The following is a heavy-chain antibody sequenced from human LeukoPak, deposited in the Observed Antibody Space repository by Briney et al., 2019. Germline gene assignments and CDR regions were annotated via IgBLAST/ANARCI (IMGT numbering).Heavy chain of an antibody. Sequence: ASVKVSCKVSVYTRTELAIHWVRQAPGKGLEWMGAFDPEDGGTIYAQKFQGRITLTEDTSTDTAYMELRSLSSEDTAVYYCATARVRLGELSLPEVRDDWGQGTLISVSS. V-gene: IGHV1-24*01. CDR2: FDPEDGGT. D-gene: IGHD3-16*02. J-gene: IGHJ4*02. CDR3: ATARVRLGELSLPEVRDD. CDR1: VYTRTELA.